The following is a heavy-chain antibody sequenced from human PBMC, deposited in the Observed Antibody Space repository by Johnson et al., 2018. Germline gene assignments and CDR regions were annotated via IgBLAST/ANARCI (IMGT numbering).Heavy chain of an antibody. D-gene: IGHD2-21*01. V-gene: IGHV1-69*12. CDR1: GTNFSSYG. CDR3: ARTYDCEIGDHFNHYDDARDL. CDR2: INPILAIA. Sequence: QVQLVQSGAEVKKPGSSVKVSCKASGTNFSSYGITWERQAPGQGLEWMGEINPILAIADYAQQFQGRVTILADESKNTAYMELSSLRSEDTAVYYCARTYDCEIGDHFNHYDDARDLWGQCTTVTVSS. J-gene: IGHJ6*02.